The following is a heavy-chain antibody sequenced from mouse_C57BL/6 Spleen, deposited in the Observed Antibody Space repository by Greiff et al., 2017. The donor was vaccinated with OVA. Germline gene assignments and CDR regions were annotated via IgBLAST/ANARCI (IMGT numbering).Heavy chain of an antibody. J-gene: IGHJ2*01. V-gene: IGHV1-53*01. Sequence: QVQLQQPGTELVKPGASVKLSCKASGYTFTSYWMHWVKQRPGQGLEWIGNINPSNGGTNYNEKFKSKATLTVDKSSSTAYMQLSSLTSEDSAVYYCARLPIYYYGSSYFDYWGQGTTLTVSS. CDR1: GYTFTSYW. CDR3: ARLPIYYYGSSYFDY. CDR2: INPSNGGT. D-gene: IGHD1-1*01.